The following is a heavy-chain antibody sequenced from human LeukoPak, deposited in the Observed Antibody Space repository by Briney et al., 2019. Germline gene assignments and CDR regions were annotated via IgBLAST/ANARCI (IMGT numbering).Heavy chain of an antibody. CDR1: GFTFSSYA. D-gene: IGHD3-22*01. J-gene: IGHJ4*02. CDR3: AEDSSGYYALPYFDY. V-gene: IGHV3-23*01. Sequence: GGSLRLSCAASGFTFSSYAMSWVRQAPGKGLEWVSAISGSGGSTYYADSVKGRFTISRDNSKNTLYLQMNSLRAEDMAVYYCAEDSSGYYALPYFDYWGQGTLVTVSS. CDR2: ISGSGGST.